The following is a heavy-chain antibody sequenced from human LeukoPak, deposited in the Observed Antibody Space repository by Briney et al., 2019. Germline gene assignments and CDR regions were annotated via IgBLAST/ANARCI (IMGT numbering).Heavy chain of an antibody. CDR2: ISSNGGST. CDR1: GFTFSSFS. J-gene: IGHJ4*02. CDR3: AREYYGGYVDH. Sequence: GGSLRLSCAASGFTFSSFSMHWVRQAPGKGLESVSAISSNGGSTYYANSVKGRFTISRDNSKNTLYLQMGSLRAEDMAVYYCAREYYGGYVDHWGQGTLVTVSS. D-gene: IGHD3-10*01. V-gene: IGHV3-64*01.